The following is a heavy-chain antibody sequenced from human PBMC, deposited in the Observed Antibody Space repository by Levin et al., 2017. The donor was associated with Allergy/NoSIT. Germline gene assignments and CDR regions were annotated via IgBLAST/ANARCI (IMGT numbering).Heavy chain of an antibody. CDR2: ISAYNGNT. CDR3: ARVSPIAAAGTP. Sequence: GGSLRLSCKASGYTFTSYGISWVRQAPGQGLEWMGWISAYNGNTNYAQKLQGRVTMTTDTSTSTAYMELRSLRSDDTAVYYCARVSPIAAAGTPWGQGTLVTVSS. D-gene: IGHD6-13*01. J-gene: IGHJ5*02. CDR1: GYTFTSYG. V-gene: IGHV1-18*01.